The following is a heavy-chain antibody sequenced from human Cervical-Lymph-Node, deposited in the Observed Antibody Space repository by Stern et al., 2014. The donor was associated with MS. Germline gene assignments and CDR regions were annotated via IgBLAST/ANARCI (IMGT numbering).Heavy chain of an antibody. CDR1: GDSITSNNW. CDR3: ARQHCTTINCENYYFVY. V-gene: IGHV4-4*02. J-gene: IGHJ4*02. CDR2: TYHLGMT. Sequence: VQLVESRPGLVKPSGTLSLTCAVSGDSITSNNWRSWVRQCPGNGLSWXGETYHLGMTNYSPSLQSRFTISADKSMNQFSLRLDSVTAADTALYYCARQHCTTINCENYYFVYWGQGSLVTVSS. D-gene: IGHD2/OR15-2a*01.